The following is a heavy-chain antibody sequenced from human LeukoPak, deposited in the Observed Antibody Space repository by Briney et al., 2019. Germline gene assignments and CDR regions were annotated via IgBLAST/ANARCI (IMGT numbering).Heavy chain of an antibody. V-gene: IGHV1-2*02. Sequence: GASVRVSCTASGYTFTGYYMHWVRQAPGQGLEWMGWINPNSGGTNYAQKFQGRVTMTRDTSISTAYMELSRLRSDDTAVYYCARPPAAADYYYYYGMDVWGQGTTVTVSS. D-gene: IGHD6-13*01. J-gene: IGHJ6*02. CDR1: GYTFTGYY. CDR2: INPNSGGT. CDR3: ARPPAAADYYYYYGMDV.